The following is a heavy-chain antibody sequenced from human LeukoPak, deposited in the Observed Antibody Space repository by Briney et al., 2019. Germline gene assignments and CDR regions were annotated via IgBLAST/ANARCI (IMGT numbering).Heavy chain of an antibody. V-gene: IGHV3-23*01. CDR2: ISGSGGST. CDR1: GFTFSSYA. Sequence: PGGSLRLSCAASGFTFSSYAMSWVRQAPGKGLEWVSAISGSGGSTYYADSVKGRFTISRDNSKNTLYLQMNSLRAEDTAVYYCAKVLFMMLDYYYGMDVWGQGTTVTVSS. D-gene: IGHD3-10*01. CDR3: AKVLFMMLDYYYGMDV. J-gene: IGHJ6*02.